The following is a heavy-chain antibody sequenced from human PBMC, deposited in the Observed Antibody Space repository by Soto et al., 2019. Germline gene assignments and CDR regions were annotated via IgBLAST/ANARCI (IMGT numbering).Heavy chain of an antibody. Sequence: EVQLVESGGGLVQPGGSLRLSCAASGFTFSSYWMHWVRQAPGKGLVWVSRINSDGSSTSYADSVKGRFTISRDNAKNTLYLQMNSLSAEDTAVYYCGGSGRYRYYGMDVWGQGTTVTVSS. CDR2: INSDGSST. J-gene: IGHJ6*02. V-gene: IGHV3-74*01. CDR3: GGSGRYRYYGMDV. CDR1: GFTFSSYW. D-gene: IGHD3-10*01.